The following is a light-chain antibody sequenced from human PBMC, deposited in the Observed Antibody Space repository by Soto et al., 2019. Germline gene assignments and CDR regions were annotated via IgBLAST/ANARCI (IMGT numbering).Light chain of an antibody. Sequence: EIVLTQSPATLSLSPGEGATVSCRASQSVSSHLAWYQQKRGQAPRLLIYDASSRASGIPARFSGRGSGTDFTLTISYLEPEDFAIYYCQQGGNWPLTFGQGTQLEIK. V-gene: IGKV3-11*01. CDR1: QSVSSH. CDR3: QQGGNWPLT. J-gene: IGKJ5*01. CDR2: DAS.